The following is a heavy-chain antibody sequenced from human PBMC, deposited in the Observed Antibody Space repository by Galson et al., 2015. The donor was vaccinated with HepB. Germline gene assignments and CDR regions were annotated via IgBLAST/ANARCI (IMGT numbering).Heavy chain of an antibody. CDR3: VKDRRYCSSTSCFHFDY. V-gene: IGHV3-64D*06. CDR2: ISSNGGST. CDR1: GFTFSSYA. Sequence: SLRLSCAASGFTFSSYAMHWVRQAPGKGLEYVSAISSNGGSTYYADSVKGRFTISRDNSKNTLYLQMSSLRAEDTAVYYCVKDRRYCSSTSCFHFDYWGQGTLVTVSS. J-gene: IGHJ4*02. D-gene: IGHD2-2*01.